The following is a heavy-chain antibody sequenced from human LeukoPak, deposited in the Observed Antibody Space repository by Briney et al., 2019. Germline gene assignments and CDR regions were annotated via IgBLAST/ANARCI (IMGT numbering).Heavy chain of an antibody. CDR3: AKANGYNYDGPFDY. J-gene: IGHJ4*02. D-gene: IGHD5-24*01. CDR1: GFTFNSCA. CDR2: TSASGGGT. Sequence: GGSLRLSCAASGFTFNSCAMSWVRQAPGKGLEWVSVTSASGGGTYYEDSVRGRFIISRDNSKNMLFLQMNSLRAEDTARYYCAKANGYNYDGPFDYWGQGILVTVSS. V-gene: IGHV3-23*01.